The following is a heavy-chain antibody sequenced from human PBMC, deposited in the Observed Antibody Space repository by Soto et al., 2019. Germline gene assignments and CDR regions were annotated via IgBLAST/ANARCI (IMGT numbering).Heavy chain of an antibody. CDR3: ARGYCSGGSCYHNWFDP. D-gene: IGHD2-15*01. V-gene: IGHV1-18*01. CDR2: ISAYNGNT. CDR1: GYTFTSYG. Sequence: QVPLVQSGAEVKKPGASVKVSCKASGYTFTSYGISWVRQAPGQGLEWMGWISAYNGNTNYAQKLQGRVTMTTDTSTSTAYMELRSLRSDDTAVYYCARGYCSGGSCYHNWFDPWGQGTLVTVSS. J-gene: IGHJ5*02.